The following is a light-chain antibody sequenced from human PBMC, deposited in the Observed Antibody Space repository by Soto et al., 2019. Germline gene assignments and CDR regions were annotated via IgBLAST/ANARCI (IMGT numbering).Light chain of an antibody. V-gene: IGLV2-14*01. CDR2: EVS. Sequence: HSVLTQPASVSASPGQSITISCTGTSSDVAGYDYVSWYQQHPGKAPKLMIYEVSNRPSGVSNRFSGSKSGNTASLTISGVPAGDGAGYYCTSYTTSGTWVFGGGTKLTVL. CDR3: TSYTTSGTWV. CDR1: SSDVAGYDY. J-gene: IGLJ3*02.